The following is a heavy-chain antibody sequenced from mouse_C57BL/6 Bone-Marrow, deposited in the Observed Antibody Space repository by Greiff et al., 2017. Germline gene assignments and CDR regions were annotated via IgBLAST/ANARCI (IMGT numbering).Heavy chain of an antibody. CDR2: IYPGDGAT. Sequence: QVQLQQSGPELVKPGASVKISCKASGYAFSSSWMNWVQQRPGKGLAWICRIYPGDGATNYNGKFKGKATLTADTSSSTASMQLNSLTSEDSAVYFCASTSIYYYGSSRILYAMDYRGQGTSVTGSS. J-gene: IGHJ4*01. V-gene: IGHV1-82*01. CDR3: ASTSIYYYGSSRILYAMDY. CDR1: GYAFSSSW. D-gene: IGHD1-1*01.